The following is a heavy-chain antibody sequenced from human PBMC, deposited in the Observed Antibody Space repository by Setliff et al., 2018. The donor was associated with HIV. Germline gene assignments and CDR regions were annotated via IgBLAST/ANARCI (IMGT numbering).Heavy chain of an antibody. J-gene: IGHJ3*02. CDR3: AREKGRYFDWSHTRDAFDI. CDR2: IYNTGST. V-gene: IGHV4-31*03. Sequence: PSETLSLTCTVTGGSISSGGFYWTWIRQPPGKGLEWIGYIYNTGSTYHSPSLESRVTISIDTSKNQFSLNLSSVTAADTAVYYCAREKGRYFDWSHTRDAFDIWGQGTMVTVSS. CDR1: GGSISSGGFY. D-gene: IGHD3-9*01.